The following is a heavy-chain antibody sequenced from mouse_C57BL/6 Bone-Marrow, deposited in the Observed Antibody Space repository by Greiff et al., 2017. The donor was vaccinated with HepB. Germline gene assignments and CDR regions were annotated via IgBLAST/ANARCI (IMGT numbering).Heavy chain of an antibody. Sequence: EVKLMESGGGLVKPGGSLKLSCAASGFTFSSYAMSWVRQTPEKRLEWVATISDGGSYTYYPDNVKGRFTISRDNAKNNLYLQMSHLKSEDTAMYYCARWRVYYDYDEGPWFAYWGQGTLVTVSA. CDR2: ISDGGSYT. J-gene: IGHJ3*01. CDR1: GFTFSSYA. D-gene: IGHD2-4*01. CDR3: ARWRVYYDYDEGPWFAY. V-gene: IGHV5-4*03.